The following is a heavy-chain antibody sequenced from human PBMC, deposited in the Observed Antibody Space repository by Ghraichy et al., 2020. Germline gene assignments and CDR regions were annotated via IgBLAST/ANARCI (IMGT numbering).Heavy chain of an antibody. CDR3: ARDYGYDGDY. V-gene: IGHV4-39*07. CDR2: IYYSGST. Sequence: SETLSLTCTVSGGSISSSSYYWGWIRQPPRKGLEWIGSIYYSGSTYYNPSLKSRVTISVDTSKNQFSLKLSSVTAADTAVYYCARDYGYDGDYWGQGTLVTVSS. J-gene: IGHJ4*02. D-gene: IGHD5-12*01. CDR1: GGSISSSSYY.